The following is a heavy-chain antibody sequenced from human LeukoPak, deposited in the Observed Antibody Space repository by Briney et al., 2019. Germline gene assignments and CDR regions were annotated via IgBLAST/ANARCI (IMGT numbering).Heavy chain of an antibody. V-gene: IGHV1-18*01. Sequence: ASVKVSCKASGYTFTTYGITWVRQAPGQGLEWMGRINGYNDKTKYEQKVQGRVTMTIDTSTSTAYMELRSLRSDDTAAYYCARDRGKWFGDFFDFWGQGTLVTVSS. CDR2: INGYNDKT. J-gene: IGHJ4*02. D-gene: IGHD3-10*01. CDR1: GYTFTTYG. CDR3: ARDRGKWFGDFFDF.